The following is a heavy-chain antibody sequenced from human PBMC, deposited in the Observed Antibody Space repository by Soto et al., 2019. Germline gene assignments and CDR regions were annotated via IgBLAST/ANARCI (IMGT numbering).Heavy chain of an antibody. J-gene: IGHJ4*02. V-gene: IGHV1-46*01. CDR2: INPNGGGT. D-gene: IGHD3-22*01. Sequence: VKVSCKASGYTFTSFYIHWVRQAPGQGLEWMGIINPNGGGTSYAQKFQGRVTMTRDTSTSTVYMELSSLRPEDTAVYYCARDSGDSSGYMLDYWGQGALVTVSS. CDR1: GYTFTSFY. CDR3: ARDSGDSSGYMLDY.